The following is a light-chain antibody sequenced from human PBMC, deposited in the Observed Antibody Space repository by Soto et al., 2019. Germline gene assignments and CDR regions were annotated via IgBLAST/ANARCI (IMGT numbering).Light chain of an antibody. V-gene: IGLV2-8*01. CDR2: EVN. Sequence: LTQPPSASGSPGQSVAISCTGTSSDVGGYNYISWYQQHPGKAPKLMIYEVNKRPSGVPDRFSGSKSGNTASLTVSGLQAEDEADYYCSSYAGSSNVFGTGTKVTVL. CDR1: SSDVGGYNY. J-gene: IGLJ1*01. CDR3: SSYAGSSNV.